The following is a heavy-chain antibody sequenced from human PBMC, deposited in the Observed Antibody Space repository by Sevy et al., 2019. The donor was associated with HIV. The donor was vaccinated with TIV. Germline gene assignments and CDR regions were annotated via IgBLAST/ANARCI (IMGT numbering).Heavy chain of an antibody. CDR3: ARVPTPHYYFAY. CDR1: GFPLITST. CDR2: VAVYNGDT. V-gene: IGHV1-18*01. Sequence: ASVKVSCQASGFPLITSTVAWVRQAPGQGLQYLGWVAVYNGDTHYAQSFQGRRTMTTDTSANTAYMEMRSLTSDDTAIYYCARVPTPHYYFAYWAQGSLVTASS. J-gene: IGHJ4*02.